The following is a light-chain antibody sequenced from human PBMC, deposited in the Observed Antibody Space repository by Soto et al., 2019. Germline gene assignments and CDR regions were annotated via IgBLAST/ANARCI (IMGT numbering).Light chain of an antibody. Sequence: QSVLTQPPSASGTPGQRVTISCSGRGSNIGGNAVNWYQQLPGTAPKLLILRNNQRPSGVPDRFSGSKSGPSASLAISGLQSEDEADYYCAAWDARLNGVVFGGGTKVTVL. CDR1: GSNIGGNA. V-gene: IGLV1-44*01. J-gene: IGLJ2*01. CDR3: AAWDARLNGVV. CDR2: RNN.